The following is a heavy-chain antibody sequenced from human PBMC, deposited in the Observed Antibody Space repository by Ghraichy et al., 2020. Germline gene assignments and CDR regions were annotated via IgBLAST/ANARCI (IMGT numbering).Heavy chain of an antibody. D-gene: IGHD3-10*01. CDR3: ARMAYYYGSGNEDY. Sequence: GGSLRLSCAASGFTFSSYSMNWVRQAPGKGLEWVSYISSSSSTKYYADSVKGRFTISRDNAKNSLYLQMNSLRAEDTAVYYCARMAYYYGSGNEDYWGQGTLVTVSS. V-gene: IGHV3-48*04. J-gene: IGHJ4*02. CDR2: ISSSSSTK. CDR1: GFTFSSYS.